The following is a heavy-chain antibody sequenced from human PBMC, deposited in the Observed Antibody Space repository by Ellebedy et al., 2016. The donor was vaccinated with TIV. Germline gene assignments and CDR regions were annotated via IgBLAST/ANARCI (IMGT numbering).Heavy chain of an antibody. Sequence: GESLKISCTASGFTFSTFGMHWVRQVPGKGLEWVAVVSSDGGTKYYVDSVKGRFTISRDNSENTLYLQMSGLRAEDTAAYFCAKEYHSRGYGAYYDYWGQGTLVTVSS. CDR3: AKEYHSRGYGAYYDY. CDR1: GFTFSTFG. D-gene: IGHD3-22*01. CDR2: VSSDGGTK. V-gene: IGHV3-30*18. J-gene: IGHJ4*02.